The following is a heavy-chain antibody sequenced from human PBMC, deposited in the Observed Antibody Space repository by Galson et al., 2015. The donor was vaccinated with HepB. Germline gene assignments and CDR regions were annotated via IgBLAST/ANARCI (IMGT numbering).Heavy chain of an antibody. D-gene: IGHD1-26*01. J-gene: IGHJ4*02. Sequence: YWSWIRQPPGEGLEWIGEINHSGSTSYNPSLKSRVTISVDPSKNQFSLKLRSVTAADTAVYYCARGNSYSGSYDYWGQGTLVTVSS. CDR1: Y. V-gene: IGHV4-34*01. CDR3: ARGNSYSGSYDY. CDR2: INHSGST.